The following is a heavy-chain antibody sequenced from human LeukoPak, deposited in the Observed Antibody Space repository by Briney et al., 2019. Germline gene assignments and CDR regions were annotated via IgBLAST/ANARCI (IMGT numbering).Heavy chain of an antibody. CDR1: GGSFSGYY. Sequence: SETLSLTCAVYGGSFSGYYWSWIRQPPGKGLEWIGEINHSGSTNYNPSLKSRVTISVDTSKNQFSLKLSSVTAADTAVYYCARDFDGTTFDYWGQGTLVTVSS. CDR2: INHSGST. V-gene: IGHV4-34*01. CDR3: ARDFDGTTFDY. D-gene: IGHD3-9*01. J-gene: IGHJ4*02.